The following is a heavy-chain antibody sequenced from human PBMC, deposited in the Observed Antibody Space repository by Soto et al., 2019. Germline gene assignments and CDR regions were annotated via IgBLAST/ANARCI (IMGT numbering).Heavy chain of an antibody. V-gene: IGHV3-23*01. Sequence: GGSLRLSCAASGFTFSSYAMSWVRQAPGKGLEWVSAISGSGGSTYYADSVKGRFTISRDNSKNTLYLQMNSLRAEDTSVYYCAKDRQPSIAAAQYYFDYWGQGTLVTVSS. D-gene: IGHD6-13*01. CDR3: AKDRQPSIAAAQYYFDY. CDR1: GFTFSSYA. CDR2: ISGSGGST. J-gene: IGHJ4*02.